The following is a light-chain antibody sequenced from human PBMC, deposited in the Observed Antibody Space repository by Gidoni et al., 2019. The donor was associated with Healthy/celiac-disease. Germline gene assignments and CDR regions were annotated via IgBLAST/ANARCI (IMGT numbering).Light chain of an antibody. CDR2: DAF. Sequence: DIQMTHSPSSLSASVGDRVTITCQASQDTSNYLNWYQQKPGKDPKLQIYDAFNLETGVPSRFSGSGSGTDFTFTISNLQPEDIETYYCEKYDNLPFGHGTKVDIK. CDR3: EKYDNLP. CDR1: QDTSNY. J-gene: IGKJ3*01. V-gene: IGKV1-33*01.